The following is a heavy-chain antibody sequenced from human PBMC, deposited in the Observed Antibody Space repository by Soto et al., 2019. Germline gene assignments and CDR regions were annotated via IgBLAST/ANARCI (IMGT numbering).Heavy chain of an antibody. CDR2: TADTGHT. CDR3: ERGLQADLPHATDP. J-gene: IGHJ5*02. V-gene: IGHV4-59*07. Sequence: ASDTLSLSCVVSAGSIPSYHLSWTRRFPGKALEWLAYTADTGHTNYNPSLKSRATISMYTSKNQLSHKWTSKTAADTAVYHWERGLQADLPHATDPWGQESQVTAYS. CDR1: AGSIPSYH. D-gene: IGHD2-15*01.